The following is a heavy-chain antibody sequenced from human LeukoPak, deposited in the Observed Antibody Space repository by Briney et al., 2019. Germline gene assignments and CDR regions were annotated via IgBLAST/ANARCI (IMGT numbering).Heavy chain of an antibody. V-gene: IGHV1-2*02. CDR1: GYPFIGNY. CDR2: INPNSGGT. Sequence: ASVKVSCKASGYPFIGNYIHWVRQAPGQGLEWMGWINPNSGGTQYSQKFQGRVTLTRDTSITTGYMELSGLTSDDTAVYYCGRGPMSDASDIWGQGTRVTVSS. CDR3: GRGPMSDASDI. D-gene: IGHD3-10*02. J-gene: IGHJ3*02.